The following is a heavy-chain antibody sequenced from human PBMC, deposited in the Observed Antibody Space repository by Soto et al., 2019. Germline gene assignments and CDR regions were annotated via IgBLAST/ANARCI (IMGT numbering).Heavy chain of an antibody. V-gene: IGHV1-2*04. J-gene: IGHJ6*02. CDR1: GYTFTGYY. Sequence: ASVKVSCKASGYTFTGYYMHWVRQAPGQGLEWMGWINPNSGGTNYAQKFQGWDTMTRDTSISTAYMELSRLRSDDTAVYYCARAFTGGEVGATSYYYGMDVWGQGTPVTVSS. CDR3: ARAFTGGEVGATSYYYGMDV. CDR2: INPNSGGT. D-gene: IGHD1-26*01.